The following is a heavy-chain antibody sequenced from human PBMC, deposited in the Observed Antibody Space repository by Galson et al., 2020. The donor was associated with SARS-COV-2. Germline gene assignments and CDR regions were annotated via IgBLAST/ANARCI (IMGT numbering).Heavy chain of an antibody. V-gene: IGHV3-33*01. D-gene: IGHD6-19*01. CDR3: ARDGQLSSGWAFDS. Sequence: GGSLRLSCAASGFTFENHAMHWVRQAPGKGLEWVAQIFSDGSNKYYLDSVKGRFTISRDNSENTVSLQMDNLRAADTAVYFCARDGQLSSGWAFDSWGQGTLVAVSS. J-gene: IGHJ4*02. CDR2: IFSDGSNK. CDR1: GFTFENHA.